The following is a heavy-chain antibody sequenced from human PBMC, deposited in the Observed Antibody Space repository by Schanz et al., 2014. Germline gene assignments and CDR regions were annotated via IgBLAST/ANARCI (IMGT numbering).Heavy chain of an antibody. D-gene: IGHD3-10*01. CDR2: ITTGGNT. CDR3: SRAQGVIRLYYGVDV. Sequence: VQLLQSGGALVQPGGSLRLSCSASGFTFSTYAMSWARQTPGKGLEWVSSITTGGNTYYRDSVKGRFIVSRDNSKNTLYLEMNRLRVDDTAVYYCSRAQGVIRLYYGVDVWGQGTTVTVSS. V-gene: IGHV3-23*01. J-gene: IGHJ6*02. CDR1: GFTFSTYA.